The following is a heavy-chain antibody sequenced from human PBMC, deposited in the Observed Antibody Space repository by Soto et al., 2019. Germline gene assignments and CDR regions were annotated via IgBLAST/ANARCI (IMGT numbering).Heavy chain of an antibody. CDR2: IYTSGRT. D-gene: IGHD1-26*01. Sequence: QVQLQESGPRLVKPSETLSLTCTVSGDSMSSYYWSWIRQPAGKGLEWIGRIYTSGRTNYDPPLTSRVTMSIDTSAKQFSLKLTSVTAADTAVYYCARGSGKYGFDFWGQGTMVTVSS. V-gene: IGHV4-4*07. J-gene: IGHJ3*01. CDR1: GDSMSSYY. CDR3: ARGSGKYGFDF.